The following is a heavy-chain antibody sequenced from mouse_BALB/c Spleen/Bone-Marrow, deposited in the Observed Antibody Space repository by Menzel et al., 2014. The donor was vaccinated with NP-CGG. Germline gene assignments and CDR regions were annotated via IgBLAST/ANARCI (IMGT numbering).Heavy chain of an antibody. CDR3: TRSRYGDY. CDR1: GYTFTDYT. D-gene: IGHD2-14*01. Sequence: EVKLVESGPELVKPGASVKISCKTSGYTFTDYTMHWVKQSHGKSLEWIGHINPNIGGTSYNQKFKGKATLTLDKSSSTAYMELRSLTSEDSAVYYCTRSRYGDYWGQGTTLTVSS. CDR2: INPNIGGT. J-gene: IGHJ2*01. V-gene: IGHV1-22*01.